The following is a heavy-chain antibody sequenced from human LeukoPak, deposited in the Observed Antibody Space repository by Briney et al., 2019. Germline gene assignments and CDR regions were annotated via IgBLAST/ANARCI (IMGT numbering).Heavy chain of an antibody. CDR2: ISYDGSNK. V-gene: IGHV3-30*19. D-gene: IGHD6-19*01. Sequence: PGGSLRLSCAASGFTFSSYGMHWVRQAPGKGLEWVAVISYDGSNKYYADSVKGRFTISRDNSKNTLYLQMNSLRAEDTAVYYCARASSSGWPEFDYWGQGTLVTVSS. CDR1: GFTFSSYG. CDR3: ARASSSGWPEFDY. J-gene: IGHJ4*02.